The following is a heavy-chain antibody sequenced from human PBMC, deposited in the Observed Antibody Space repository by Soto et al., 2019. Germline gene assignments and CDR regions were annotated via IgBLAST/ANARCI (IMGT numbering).Heavy chain of an antibody. CDR3: ARGGLQFFPYYYYGMDV. CDR2: INHSGST. Sequence: SETLSLTCAVYGGSFSGYYWSWIRQPPGKGLEWIGEINHSGSTNYNPSLKSRVTISVDTSKNQFSLKLSSVTAADTAVYYCARGGLQFFPYYYYGMDVWGRGTTVTVSS. V-gene: IGHV4-34*01. D-gene: IGHD4-4*01. J-gene: IGHJ6*02. CDR1: GGSFSGYY.